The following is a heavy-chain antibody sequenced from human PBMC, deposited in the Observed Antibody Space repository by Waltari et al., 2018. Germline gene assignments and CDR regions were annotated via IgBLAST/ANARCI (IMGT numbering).Heavy chain of an antibody. CDR1: GYTFTSYY. J-gene: IGHJ4*02. CDR3: ARDYNGDYPGHTRFDY. Sequence: QVQLVQSGAEVKKPGASVKVSCKASGYTFTSYYMHWVRQAPGQGLEWMGIINPSGGSTSYAQKFQGRVTMTRDTSTSTVYMELSSLRSEDTAVYYCARDYNGDYPGHTRFDYWGQGTLVTVSS. CDR2: INPSGGST. D-gene: IGHD4-17*01. V-gene: IGHV1-46*01.